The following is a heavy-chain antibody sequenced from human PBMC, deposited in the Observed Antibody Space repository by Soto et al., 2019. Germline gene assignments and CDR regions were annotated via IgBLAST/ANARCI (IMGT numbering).Heavy chain of an antibody. Sequence: PGGSLRLSCAGSGFTFSSYAMSWVRQAPGKGLEWVSAISGSGGSTYYADSVKGRFTISRDNSKNTLYLQMNSLRAEDTAVYYCAKNVWGITIFGGMDVWGQGTTVTVSS. CDR1: GFTFSSYA. CDR3: AKNVWGITIFGGMDV. J-gene: IGHJ6*02. D-gene: IGHD3-9*01. CDR2: ISGSGGST. V-gene: IGHV3-23*01.